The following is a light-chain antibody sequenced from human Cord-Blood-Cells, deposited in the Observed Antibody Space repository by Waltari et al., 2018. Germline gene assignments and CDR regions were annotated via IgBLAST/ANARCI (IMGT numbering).Light chain of an antibody. CDR2: AAS. Sequence: DLQMTLSPYSLSASVGDRVTITCRASQSISSYVNWYQQKPAKAPKLLICAASSLQSGIPSRFSGSGSGTDFTLTISSLQPGDFATYYCQQSYSTPFTFGPRTNVDI. CDR1: QSISSY. CDR3: QQSYSTPFT. V-gene: IGKV1-39*01. J-gene: IGKJ3*01.